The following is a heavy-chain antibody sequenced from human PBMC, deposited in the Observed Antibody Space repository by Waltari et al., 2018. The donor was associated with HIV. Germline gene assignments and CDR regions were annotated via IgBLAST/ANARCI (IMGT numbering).Heavy chain of an antibody. V-gene: IGHV7-4-1*01. CDR2: IDTKTGSP. Sequence: QVQLPQSPSQFKKPWTSVKISCKSSENAFRGSVINWVRQAPGQGLEWIGLIDTKTGSPTYAQVFSGLLILSLDTSVTTSYLQIRALKTNDTATYYCAEGYGAFDFDYWGQGTLITVSP. CDR3: AEGYGAFDFDY. J-gene: IGHJ4*02. D-gene: IGHD2-15*01. CDR1: ENAFRGSV.